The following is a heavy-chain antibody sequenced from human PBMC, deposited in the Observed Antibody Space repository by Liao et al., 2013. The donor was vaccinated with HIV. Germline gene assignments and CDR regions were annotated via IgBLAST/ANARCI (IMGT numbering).Heavy chain of an antibody. V-gene: IGHV4-61*02. Sequence: QVQLQESGPGLVKPSQTLSLTCTVSGGSISSGSYYWSWIRQPAGKGLEWIGRIYTSGSTNYNPSLKSRVTISVDTSKNQFSLKLSSVTAADTAVYYCARGLGIHWFDPWGQGTLVTVSS. CDR3: ARGLGIHWFDP. D-gene: IGHD3-16*01. CDR1: GGSISSGSYY. CDR2: IYTSGST. J-gene: IGHJ5*02.